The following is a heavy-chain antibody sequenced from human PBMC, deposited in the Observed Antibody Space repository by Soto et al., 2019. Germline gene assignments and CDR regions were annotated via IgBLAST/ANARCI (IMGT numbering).Heavy chain of an antibody. V-gene: IGHV2-70*13. CDR2: IERDDDDK. CDR1: GFSLTIPGMC. Sequence: GSGPTLVNPTETLTLTCTFSGFSLTIPGMCVSWIRQSPGKALEWLALIERDDDDKYYSTSLKTRLTISKDTRKNQVVLTMANMEPADTATYYCARSIRGPRRFNGMDVWGQGTTVTVSS. CDR3: ARSIRGPRRFNGMDV. J-gene: IGHJ6*02. D-gene: IGHD1-20*01.